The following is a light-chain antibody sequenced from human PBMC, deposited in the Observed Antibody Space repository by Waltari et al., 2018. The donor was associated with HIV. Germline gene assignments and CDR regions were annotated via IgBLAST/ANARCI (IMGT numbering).Light chain of an antibody. CDR1: SSDVGSYHL. Sequence: QSALTQSASVSGSPGQSITISCTGTSSDVGSYHLVSWYQHHPGKAPKLMIYEVNKRPSGVAKRFSGSTSGNTASLTISWLQAEDEADYYCCSYAGSSTSVVFGGGTKLTVL. CDR3: CSYAGSSTSVV. V-gene: IGLV2-23*02. CDR2: EVN. J-gene: IGLJ2*01.